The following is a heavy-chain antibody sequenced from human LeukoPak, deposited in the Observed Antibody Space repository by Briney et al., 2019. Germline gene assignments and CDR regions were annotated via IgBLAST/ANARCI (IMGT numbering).Heavy chain of an antibody. Sequence: ASVKVSCKASGYTFTGYYMHWVRQAPGQGLEWMGWINPNSGGTNYAQKFQGRVTMTRDTSISTAYMELSRLRSDDTAVYYCVRWGGYYYDSSGYYFDYWGQGTLVTVSS. D-gene: IGHD3-22*01. V-gene: IGHV1-2*02. CDR3: VRWGGYYYDSSGYYFDY. CDR2: INPNSGGT. CDR1: GYTFTGYY. J-gene: IGHJ4*02.